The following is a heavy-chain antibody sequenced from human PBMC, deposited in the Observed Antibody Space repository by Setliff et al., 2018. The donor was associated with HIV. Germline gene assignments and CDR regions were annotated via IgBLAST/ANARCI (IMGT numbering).Heavy chain of an antibody. Sequence: SETLSLTCAVSGFSISTNYYWGWIRQPPGKGLDWIGSIYHSGSTYYNPSLKSRVTISVDTSKNQFSLKLSSVTAADTAVYYCAIRGSSGWYVGGYFDYWGQGTLVTVSS. CDR1: GFSISTNYY. CDR2: IYHSGST. D-gene: IGHD6-19*01. V-gene: IGHV4-38-2*01. CDR3: AIRGSSGWYVGGYFDY. J-gene: IGHJ4*02.